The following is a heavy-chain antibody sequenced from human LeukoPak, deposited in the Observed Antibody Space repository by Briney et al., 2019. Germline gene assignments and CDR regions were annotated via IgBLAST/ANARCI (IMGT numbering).Heavy chain of an antibody. D-gene: IGHD3-22*01. J-gene: IGHJ3*02. V-gene: IGHV3-23*01. CDR1: GFTFSGYG. Sequence: GGSLRLSCAASGFTFSGYGMSWVRQAPGKGLEWVSAISGSGGSTYYADSVKGRFTISRDNSKNTLYLQMNSLRAEDTAVYYCAKGNYYDSSKDAFDIWGQGTMVTVSS. CDR3: AKGNYYDSSKDAFDI. CDR2: ISGSGGST.